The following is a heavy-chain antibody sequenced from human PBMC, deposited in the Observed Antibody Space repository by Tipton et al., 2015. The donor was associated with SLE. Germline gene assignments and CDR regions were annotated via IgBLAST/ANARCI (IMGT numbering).Heavy chain of an antibody. V-gene: IGHV4-39*01. Sequence: LSCNVSGDSISTGYYYWGWIRQPPGKGLEWIGSVHYSGSTYYNPSLKSRVTISVDTSKNQFSLKLSSGTVADTAVYYCARAPVFGRVAAVGTWYFDLWGRGTLVTASS. D-gene: IGHD6-13*01. CDR1: GDSISTGYYY. CDR3: ARAPVFGRVAAVGTWYFDL. CDR2: VHYSGST. J-gene: IGHJ2*01.